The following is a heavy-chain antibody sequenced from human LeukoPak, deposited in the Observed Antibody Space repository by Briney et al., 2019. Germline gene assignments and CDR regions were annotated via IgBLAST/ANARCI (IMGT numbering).Heavy chain of an antibody. CDR3: ARRVYYYDSSGYNDAFDI. J-gene: IGHJ3*02. CDR1: GGSFSGYY. V-gene: IGHV4-34*01. Sequence: SETLSLTCAVYGGSFSGYYWSWIRQPPGKGLEWIGEINHSGSTNYNPSLKSRVTISLDTSKNQFSLNLRSVTAADTAVYYCARRVYYYDSSGYNDAFDIWGQGTMVTVSS. D-gene: IGHD3-22*01. CDR2: INHSGST.